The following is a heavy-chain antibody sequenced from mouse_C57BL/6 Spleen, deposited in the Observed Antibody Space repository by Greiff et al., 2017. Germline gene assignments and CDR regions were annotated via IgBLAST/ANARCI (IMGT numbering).Heavy chain of an antibody. CDR1: GYTFTGSC. CDR2: ILPGSGST. CDR3: AREDPFAY. Sequence: VQLQESGAELMQPGASVQLSCKATGYTFTGSCIVWVKQRTGHGLAWIGEILPGSGSTKYNEKFKGKATFTADHASNTAYMQLSSLTTVDSAIYYCAREDPFAYWGQGTLGTVSA. J-gene: IGHJ3*01. V-gene: IGHV1-9*01.